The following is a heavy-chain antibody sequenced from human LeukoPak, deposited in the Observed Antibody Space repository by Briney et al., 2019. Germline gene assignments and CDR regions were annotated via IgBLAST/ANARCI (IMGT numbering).Heavy chain of an antibody. CDR1: GFTFSSYS. V-gene: IGHV3-21*01. J-gene: IGHJ4*02. CDR3: AREWGPVYCSSTSCSRRFDY. CDR2: ISSSSSYI. D-gene: IGHD2-2*01. Sequence: GGSLRLSCAASGFTFSSYSMNWVRQAPGKGLEWVSSISSSSSYIYYADSVKGRFTISRDNAKNSLYLQMNSLRAEDTAVYYCAREWGPVYCSSTSCSRRFDYWGQGTLVTVSS.